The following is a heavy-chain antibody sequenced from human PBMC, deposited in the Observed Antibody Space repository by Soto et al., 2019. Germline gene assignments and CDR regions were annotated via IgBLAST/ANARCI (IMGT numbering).Heavy chain of an antibody. D-gene: IGHD5-12*01. CDR1: VFGFDEDA. V-gene: IGHV3-9*01. CDR3: VQDWLSEHSGKFEN. CDR2: ISWSGDMI. J-gene: IGHJ4*02. Sequence: SLRLSCASSVFGFDEDAMHCVRQSPGKCLEWVSGISWSGDMIRYADSVKGRFTISRDNGKNSLYLQMNSLRTEDTAFYYCVQDWLSEHSGKFENWGQGALVIVS.